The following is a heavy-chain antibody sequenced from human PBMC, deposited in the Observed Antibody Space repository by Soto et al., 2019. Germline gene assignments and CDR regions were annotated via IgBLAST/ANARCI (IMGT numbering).Heavy chain of an antibody. D-gene: IGHD3-10*01. V-gene: IGHV4-31*03. CDR1: GGSISSGGYY. CDR3: ARGILLWFGEKGWFDP. J-gene: IGHJ5*02. Sequence: QVQLQESGPGLVKPSQTLSLTCTVSGGSISSGGYYWSWIRQHPGKGLEWIGYIYYSGSTYYNPSLKSRVTISVDTSKNQFSLKLSSVTAADTAVYYCARGILLWFGEKGWFDPWGQGTLVTVSS. CDR2: IYYSGST.